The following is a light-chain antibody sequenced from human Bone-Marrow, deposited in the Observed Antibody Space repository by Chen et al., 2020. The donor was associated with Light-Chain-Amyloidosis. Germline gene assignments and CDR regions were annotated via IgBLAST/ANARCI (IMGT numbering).Light chain of an antibody. Sequence: DIQMTQSPSSLSASVGDRVTVTCRASQSISWNLHWYQQKPGKAPKVMIYAASSLQSGVPSRFSGSGSGTDFTLTISSRQPEDFATYYCQQSYSTPYSFGQGTKLEIK. J-gene: IGKJ2*03. V-gene: IGKV1-39*01. CDR2: AAS. CDR1: QSISWN. CDR3: QQSYSTPYS.